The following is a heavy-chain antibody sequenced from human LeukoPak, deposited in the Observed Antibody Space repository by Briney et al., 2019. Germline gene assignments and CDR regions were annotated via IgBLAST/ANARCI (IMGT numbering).Heavy chain of an antibody. Sequence: SVKVSCKASGGTFSSYAISWVRQAPGQGLEWMGRIIPILGIANYAQKFQGRVTITADKSTSTAYMELSSLRSEDTAVYYCARRYCSSTSCYHPSGAFDIWGQGTMVTVSS. J-gene: IGHJ3*02. V-gene: IGHV1-69*04. CDR1: GGTFSSYA. CDR3: ARRYCSSTSCYHPSGAFDI. CDR2: IIPILGIA. D-gene: IGHD2-2*01.